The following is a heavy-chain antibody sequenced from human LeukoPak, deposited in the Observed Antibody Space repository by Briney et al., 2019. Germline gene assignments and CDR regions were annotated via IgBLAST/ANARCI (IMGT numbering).Heavy chain of an antibody. V-gene: IGHV3-33*01. CDR1: GFTFSSYG. CDR2: IWYDGSNK. J-gene: IGHJ5*02. CDR3: AREYSSRGGIWFDP. D-gene: IGHD6-13*01. Sequence: GGSLRLSCAASGFTFSSYGMHWVRQAPGKGLEWVAVIWYDGSNKYYADSVKGRFTISRDNSKNTLYLQMNSLRAEDTAVYYCAREYSSRGGIWFDPWGQGTLVTVSS.